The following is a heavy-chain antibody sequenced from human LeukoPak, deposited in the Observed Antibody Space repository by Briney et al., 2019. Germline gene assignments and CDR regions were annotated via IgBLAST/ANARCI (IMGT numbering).Heavy chain of an antibody. Sequence: GASVKVSCKASGYTFTSYDINWVGQAPGQGLEWMGWISTLNGNTNYAQKVQDRVTMTTDTSTRTVYMELRSLRFDDTAVYYCVRQDTMVRGVRYGNNWFDPWGQGTLVTVSS. CDR2: ISTLNGNT. J-gene: IGHJ5*02. CDR1: GYTFTSYD. D-gene: IGHD3-10*01. CDR3: VRQDTMVRGVRYGNNWFDP. V-gene: IGHV1-18*01.